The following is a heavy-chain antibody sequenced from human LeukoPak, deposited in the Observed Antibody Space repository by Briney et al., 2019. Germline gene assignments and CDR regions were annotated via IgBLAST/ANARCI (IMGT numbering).Heavy chain of an antibody. D-gene: IGHD3-22*01. CDR3: ASGMYYYDGSGYYPHYFDY. CDR1: GYTFTSYA. CDR2: INTNTGNP. J-gene: IGHJ4*02. Sequence: ASVKVSCKASGYTFTSYAMNWVRQAPGQGLEWMGWINTNTGNPTYAQGFTGRFVFSLDTSVSTAYLQISSLKAEDTAVYYCASGMYYYDGSGYYPHYFDYWGQGTLVIVSS. V-gene: IGHV7-4-1*02.